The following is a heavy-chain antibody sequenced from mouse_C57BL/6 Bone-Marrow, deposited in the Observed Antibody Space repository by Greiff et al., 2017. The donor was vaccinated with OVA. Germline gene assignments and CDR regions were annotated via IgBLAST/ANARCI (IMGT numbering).Heavy chain of an antibody. CDR3: ARRDYSRTWFAY. D-gene: IGHD1-1*01. Sequence: QVQLQQPGAELVKPGASVKMSCKASGYTFTSYWITWVKQRPGQGLEWIGDIYPGSGSTNYNEKFKSKATLTVDTSSSTAYMQLSSLTSEDSAVYYCARRDYSRTWFAYWGQGTLVTVSA. CDR2: IYPGSGST. CDR1: GYTFTSYW. J-gene: IGHJ3*01. V-gene: IGHV1-55*01.